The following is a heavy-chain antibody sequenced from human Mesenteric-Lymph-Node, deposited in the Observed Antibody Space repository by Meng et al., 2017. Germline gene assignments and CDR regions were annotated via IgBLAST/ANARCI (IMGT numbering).Heavy chain of an antibody. CDR1: GYIFSSYT. CDR3: ARGPRLSISVTDWRFDP. D-gene: IGHD3-16*02. CDR2: INTGNGYT. Sequence: ASVKVSCKTSGYIFSSYTLHWVRQVPGQGLEWMAWINTGNGYTKHSQKFQGRLTMTRDTSTSTVYLELSSLRSEDTAVYYCARGPRLSISVTDWRFDPWGQGTLVTVSS. J-gene: IGHJ5*02. V-gene: IGHV1-3*04.